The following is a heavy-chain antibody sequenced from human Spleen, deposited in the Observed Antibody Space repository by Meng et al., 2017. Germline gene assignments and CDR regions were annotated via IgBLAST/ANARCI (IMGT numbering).Heavy chain of an antibody. CDR2: INAVFGTT. CDR3: ARKAGNCISNTCYSLDY. Sequence: SVKVSCKALGGIFSNYVIGWVRQAPGQGLEWMGGINAVFGTTNYAQKFQDRVTITSDESTSTVYMGLTRLTSEDTAVYFCARKAGNCISNTCYSLDYWGQGTLVTVSS. V-gene: IGHV1-69*13. J-gene: IGHJ4*02. CDR1: GGIFSNYV. D-gene: IGHD2-2*01.